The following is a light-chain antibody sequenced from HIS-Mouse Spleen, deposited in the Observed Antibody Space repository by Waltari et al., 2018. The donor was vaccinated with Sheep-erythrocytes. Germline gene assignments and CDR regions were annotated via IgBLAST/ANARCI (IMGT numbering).Light chain of an antibody. J-gene: IGKJ4*01. V-gene: IGKV3-11*01. Sequence: EIVLTQSPATLSLSPGERATLSCRASQSVSSYLACYQQKPGQAPRLLIDDASNRATGIPARFSGSGSGTDFTLTISSLQPEDLAVYYCQQRSNWLTFGGGTKVEIK. CDR1: QSVSSY. CDR3: QQRSNWLT. CDR2: DAS.